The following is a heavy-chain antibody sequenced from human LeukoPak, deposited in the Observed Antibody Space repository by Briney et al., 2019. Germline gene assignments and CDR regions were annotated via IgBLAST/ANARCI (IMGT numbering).Heavy chain of an antibody. D-gene: IGHD3-10*01. J-gene: IGHJ4*02. CDR3: ARGALLWFGAKMEYYFDY. CDR1: TPSITNHY. CDR2: YPYNGNT. V-gene: IGHV4-59*11. Sequence: TLSPTCTLSTPSITNHYWGWIRHPPGKGMEWIGFYPYNGNTNYNPSLKSRVTISVDMSKNQFSLSLRSVTAADTAVYYCARGALLWFGAKMEYYFDYWGQGTPLTVSS.